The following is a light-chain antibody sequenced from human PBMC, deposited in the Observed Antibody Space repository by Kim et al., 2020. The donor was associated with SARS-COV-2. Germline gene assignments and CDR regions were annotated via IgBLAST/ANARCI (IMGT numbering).Light chain of an antibody. J-gene: IGKJ4*01. CDR2: GTS. V-gene: IGKV3-20*01. CDR1: QSVSSSY. Sequence: PGETAPPSVSASQSVSSSYLVSSQQRLGQAPRLLIYGTSSRATGIPDMFSGSGSGTEFTLTISRLEPEDFAVYYCQQYGSSPTIGGGTKVDIK. CDR3: QQYGSSPT.